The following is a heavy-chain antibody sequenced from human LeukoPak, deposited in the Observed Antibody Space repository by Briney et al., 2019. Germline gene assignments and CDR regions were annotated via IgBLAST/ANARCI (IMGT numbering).Heavy chain of an antibody. CDR2: IYYSGST. CDR3: ARDSDSGIAAAGSLPNNWFDP. D-gene: IGHD6-13*01. V-gene: IGHV4-39*07. J-gene: IGHJ5*02. CDR1: GGSISCSSYY. Sequence: SETLSLTCTVSGGSISCSSYYWGWIRQPPGKGLEWIGSIYYSGSTYYNPSLKSRVTISVDTSKNQFSLKLSSVTAADTAVYYCARDSDSGIAAAGSLPNNWFDPWGQGTLVTVSS.